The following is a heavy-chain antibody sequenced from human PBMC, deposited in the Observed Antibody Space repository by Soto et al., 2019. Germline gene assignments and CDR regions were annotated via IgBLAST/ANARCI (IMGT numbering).Heavy chain of an antibody. CDR2: IYYSGST. J-gene: IGHJ4*02. V-gene: IGHV4-39*01. CDR1: GDSIRSSSYY. Sequence: PSENLSLTCTVSGDSIRSSSYYLGWVRQPPGKGLEYIGSIYYSGSTFYNPSLKSRVTPSVDTSRNQFSLKLSSMTGADTAVYYCARLHYWIVAPAPHFDLWGQGTLVTVSS. D-gene: IGHD5-12*01. CDR3: ARLHYWIVAPAPHFDL.